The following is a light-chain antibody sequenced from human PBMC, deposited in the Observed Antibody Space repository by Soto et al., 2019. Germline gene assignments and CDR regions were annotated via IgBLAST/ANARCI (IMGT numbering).Light chain of an antibody. Sequence: EIVLTQSPATLSLSPGERATLSCRASQSVSSYLAWYHQKPGQAPRLLIYAASSRATGIPDRFSGSGSGTDFTLTISRLEPEDFAVYYCQQYSSSLFSFGPGTQVDS. CDR3: QQYSSSLFS. CDR1: QSVSSY. CDR2: AAS. J-gene: IGKJ3*01. V-gene: IGKV3-20*01.